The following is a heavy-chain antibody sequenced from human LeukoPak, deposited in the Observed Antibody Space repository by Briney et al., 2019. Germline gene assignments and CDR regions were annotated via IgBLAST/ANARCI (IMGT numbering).Heavy chain of an antibody. CDR1: GYIFTSYG. CDR2: INAYNGDT. J-gene: IGHJ4*02. CDR3: ARGGPAARLITFGGVTDY. D-gene: IGHD3-16*01. V-gene: IGHV1-18*01. Sequence: ASVKVSCKASGYIFTSYGISWVRQAPGQGLEWMGWINAYNGDTNYAQKFQGRVTMTTDTSTSTAYMELRSLRSDDTAVYCCARGGPAARLITFGGVTDYWGQGTLVTVSS.